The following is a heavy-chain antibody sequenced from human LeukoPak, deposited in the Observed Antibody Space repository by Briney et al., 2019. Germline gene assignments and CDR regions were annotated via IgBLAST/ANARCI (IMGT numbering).Heavy chain of an antibody. CDR1: GFIFSNYE. CDR2: ISSSGTTI. Sequence: PGGSLRLSCAASGFIFSNYEMNWVRQAPGKGLEWVSYISSSGTTIYYADSVKGRFTISRDNAKNSLYLQMNSLRAEDTAVYYCARYYDVVRTPGYWGQGTLVTVSS. J-gene: IGHJ4*02. D-gene: IGHD3-10*02. V-gene: IGHV3-48*03. CDR3: ARYYDVVRTPGY.